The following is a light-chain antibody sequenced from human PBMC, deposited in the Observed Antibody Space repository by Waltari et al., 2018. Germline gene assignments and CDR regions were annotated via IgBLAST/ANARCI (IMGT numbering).Light chain of an antibody. Sequence: IQLTQSPSSLSASVGDRVTITCRVRQGIDTYLAWYQPKPGKAPKILIYAASTLHSGVSSTFSGSGSGTELTLTISSLKPEDFATYYGQQLNSDQWTFGQGTKVEIK. J-gene: IGKJ1*01. V-gene: IGKV1-9*01. CDR3: QQLNSDQWT. CDR1: QGIDTY. CDR2: AAS.